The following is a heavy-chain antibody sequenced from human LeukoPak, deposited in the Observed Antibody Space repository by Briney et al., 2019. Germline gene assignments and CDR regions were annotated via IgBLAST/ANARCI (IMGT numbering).Heavy chain of an antibody. J-gene: IGHJ6*02. V-gene: IGHV1-3*01. CDR3: ASRNLYYYGSGSYYTDYYYGMDV. CDR1: GYTFTSYA. Sequence: ASVKVSCKASGYTFTSYAMHWVRQAPGQRLEWMGWINAGNGNTEYSQKFQGRVTITRDTSASTAYMELSSLRSEDTAVYYCASRNLYYYGSGSYYTDYYYGMDVWGQGTTVTVSS. CDR2: INAGNGNT. D-gene: IGHD3-10*01.